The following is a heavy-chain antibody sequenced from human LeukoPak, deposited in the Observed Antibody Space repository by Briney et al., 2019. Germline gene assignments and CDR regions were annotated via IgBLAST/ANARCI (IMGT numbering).Heavy chain of an antibody. D-gene: IGHD3-10*01. J-gene: IGHJ4*02. Sequence: GGSLRLSCAASGFTFSRYWMIWVRQAPGKGLEWVANIKQDGSDKYHVDSVKGRFTISRDNAKNSLYLQMNSLRVEDTAVYYCTRGAVPFFYGSGIDYWGQGTLVTVSS. CDR1: GFTFSRYW. V-gene: IGHV3-7*03. CDR2: IKQDGSDK. CDR3: TRGAVPFFYGSGIDY.